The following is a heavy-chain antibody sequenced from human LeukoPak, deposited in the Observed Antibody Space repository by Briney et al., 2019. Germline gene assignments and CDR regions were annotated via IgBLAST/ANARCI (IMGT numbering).Heavy chain of an antibody. CDR2: ISAYNGNT. CDR1: GYTFTSYG. D-gene: IGHD3-3*01. Sequence: ASVKVSCKASGYTFTSYGISWVRQATGQGLEWMGCISAYNGNTNYAQMLQGRVTMTTDTSTSTAYMELRSLRSDDTAVYYCARGDYDFWSGYFDYWGQGTLVTVSS. V-gene: IGHV1-18*01. J-gene: IGHJ4*02. CDR3: ARGDYDFWSGYFDY.